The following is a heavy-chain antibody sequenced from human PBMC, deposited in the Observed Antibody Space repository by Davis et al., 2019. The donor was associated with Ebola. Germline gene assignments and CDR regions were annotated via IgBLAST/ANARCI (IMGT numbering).Heavy chain of an antibody. Sequence: AASVKVSCKASGYTFTSYYMHWVRQAPGQGLEWMGGIIPIFGTANYAQKFQGRVTITADESTSTAYMELSSLRSEDTAVYYCARGLVEMATIPPFDYWGQGTLVTVSS. CDR3: ARGLVEMATIPPFDY. CDR2: IIPIFGTA. V-gene: IGHV1-69*13. CDR1: GYTFTSYY. J-gene: IGHJ4*02. D-gene: IGHD5-24*01.